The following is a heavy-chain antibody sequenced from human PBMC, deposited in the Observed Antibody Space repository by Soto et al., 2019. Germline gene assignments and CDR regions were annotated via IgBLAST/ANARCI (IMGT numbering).Heavy chain of an antibody. V-gene: IGHV4-31*03. CDR2: IYYTGRT. Sequence: QVQLQESGPGLVKPSQTLSLTCTVSGGSIRSGGYYWGWIRQHPGKGLESIGYIYYTGRTSYNPSLESRNTISVDTSKNQFSLRLTSLTAADTAVYFCARILWSGYLFADYWGQGIFVTVSS. CDR1: GGSIRSGGYY. CDR3: ARILWSGYLFADY. D-gene: IGHD5-12*01. J-gene: IGHJ4*02.